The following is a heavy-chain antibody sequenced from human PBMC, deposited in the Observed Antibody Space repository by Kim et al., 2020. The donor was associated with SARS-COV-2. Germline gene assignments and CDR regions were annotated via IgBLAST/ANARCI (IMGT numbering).Heavy chain of an antibody. V-gene: IGHV4-34*01. Sequence: SETLSLTCAVYGGSFSGYYWSWIRQPPGKGLEWIGEINHSGSTNYNPSLKSRVTISVDTSKNQFSLKLSSVTAADTAVYYCARGSRPAIWFDPWGQGTLVTVSS. J-gene: IGHJ5*02. CDR3: ARGSRPAIWFDP. CDR2: INHSGST. CDR1: GGSFSGYY.